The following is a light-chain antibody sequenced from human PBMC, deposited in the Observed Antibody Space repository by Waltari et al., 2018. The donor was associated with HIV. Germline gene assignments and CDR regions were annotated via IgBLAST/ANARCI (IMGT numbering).Light chain of an antibody. J-gene: IGLJ3*02. CDR1: SSNIGAGYD. Sequence: SVLTQPPSVSGAPGQSVTISCTGSSSNIGAGYDVPWYQQCPRRAPKLLLYGNNNRPSGVPDRFSASKFGASVYLAITGLQPDDEADYYCQSYDTSLSARVFGGGTKLTVL. CDR3: QSYDTSLSARV. CDR2: GNN. V-gene: IGLV1-40*01.